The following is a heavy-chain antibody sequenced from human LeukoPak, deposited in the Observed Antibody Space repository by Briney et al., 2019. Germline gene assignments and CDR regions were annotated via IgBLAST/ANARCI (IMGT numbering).Heavy chain of an antibody. V-gene: IGHV3-23*01. CDR1: GFTFSSYA. D-gene: IGHD5-24*01. CDR2: ISGRGGST. CDR3: TRVGYIDEGIDY. J-gene: IGHJ4*02. Sequence: PGGSLRLSCAASGFTFSSYAMSWVRQAPGKGLEWVSAISGRGGSTYYADSVKGRFTISRDNSKNTLYLQMNSLRAEDTAIYYCTRVGYIDEGIDYWGQGTLVTVSS.